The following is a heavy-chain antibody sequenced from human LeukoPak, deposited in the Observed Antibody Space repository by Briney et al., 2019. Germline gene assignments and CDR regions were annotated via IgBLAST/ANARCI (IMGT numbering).Heavy chain of an antibody. CDR2: ISSSSSYI. V-gene: IGHV3-21*01. Sequence: GGSLRLSCAASGFTFSSYSMNWVRQAPGKGLEWVSSISSSSSYIYYADSVKGRFTISRDNAKNSLYLQMNSLRAEDTAVYYCATQPYLGYCTNGVCFSDYWGQGTLVTVSS. D-gene: IGHD2-8*01. CDR3: ATQPYLGYCTNGVCFSDY. CDR1: GFTFSSYS. J-gene: IGHJ4*02.